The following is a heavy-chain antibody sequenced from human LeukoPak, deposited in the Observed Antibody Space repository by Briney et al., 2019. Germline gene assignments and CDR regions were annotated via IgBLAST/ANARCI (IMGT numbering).Heavy chain of an antibody. V-gene: IGHV4-38-2*02. CDR1: GYSISSGYY. J-gene: IGHJ5*02. Sequence: PSETLSLTCTVSGYSISSGYYWGCIRQPPGKGLEWIGSIYHSGITYYTPSLKSRVTISVDTSKNQFSLKLSSVPAADTAVYYCAREGDSSSVGWFDLWGQGTLVSVSS. CDR2: IYHSGIT. CDR3: AREGDSSSVGWFDL. D-gene: IGHD6-13*01.